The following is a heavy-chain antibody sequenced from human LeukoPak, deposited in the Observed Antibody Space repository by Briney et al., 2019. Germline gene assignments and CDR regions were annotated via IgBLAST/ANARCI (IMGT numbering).Heavy chain of an antibody. D-gene: IGHD6-19*01. J-gene: IGHJ4*02. CDR1: GFTFSSYA. Sequence: GGSLRLSCAASGFTFSSYAMSWVRQAPGKGLEWVSAISGSGGSTYYAHSVKGRFTISRDNSQNTLYLQMNSLRAEDTAVYYCAKDRHIAVAGIPQYYFDYWGQGTLVTVSS. CDR2: ISGSGGST. CDR3: AKDRHIAVAGIPQYYFDY. V-gene: IGHV3-23*01.